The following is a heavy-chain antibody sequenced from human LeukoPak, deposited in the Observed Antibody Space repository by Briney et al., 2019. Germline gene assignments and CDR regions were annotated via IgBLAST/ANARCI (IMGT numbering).Heavy chain of an antibody. CDR1: GFTFNTFA. CDR3: TKDFQSSPGNWFDP. CDR2: ISGNGGRA. Sequence: GGSLRLSCAASGFTFNTFAMNWVRQAPGKGLEWVSSISGNGGRAYYADSVKGRFTISRDNSNNMLYLQMNSLRVEDTAVYYCTKDFQSSPGNWFDPWGQGTLVTVSS. J-gene: IGHJ5*02. V-gene: IGHV3-23*01.